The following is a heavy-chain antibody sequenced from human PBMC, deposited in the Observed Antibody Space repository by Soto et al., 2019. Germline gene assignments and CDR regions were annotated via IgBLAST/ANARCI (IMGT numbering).Heavy chain of an antibody. Sequence: QVQLVESGGGVVQPGRSLRLSCAASGFTFSSYAMHWVRQAPGKGLEWVAVISYDGSNKYYADSVKGRFTISRDNSKNTLYLQMNSLRAEDTAVYYCARGSGRYCSGGSCQGGRGGYFDYWGHGTLVTVSS. CDR3: ARGSGRYCSGGSCQGGRGGYFDY. CDR1: GFTFSSYA. CDR2: ISYDGSNK. J-gene: IGHJ4*01. D-gene: IGHD2-15*01. V-gene: IGHV3-30-3*01.